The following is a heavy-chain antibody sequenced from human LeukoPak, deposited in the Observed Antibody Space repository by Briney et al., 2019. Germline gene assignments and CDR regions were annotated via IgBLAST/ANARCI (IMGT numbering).Heavy chain of an antibody. J-gene: IGHJ3*02. Sequence: GGSLRLSCAASGFTFSTYSTNWVRQAPGKGLEWVSYISSDSSTIYYADSLKGRFTISRDNAKNSLSLLMNSLRAEDTAVYYCARDLSSRGYTYGTPAFTFDIWGQGTMVTVSS. CDR1: GFTFSTYS. D-gene: IGHD5-18*01. CDR2: ISSDSSTI. V-gene: IGHV3-48*01. CDR3: ARDLSSRGYTYGTPAFTFDI.